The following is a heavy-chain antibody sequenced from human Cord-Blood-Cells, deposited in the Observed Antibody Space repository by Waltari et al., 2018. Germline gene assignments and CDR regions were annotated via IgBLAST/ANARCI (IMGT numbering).Heavy chain of an antibody. V-gene: IGHV1-69*06. CDR3: ARSAYYDILTGYYYFDY. J-gene: IGHJ4*02. CDR1: GGTFSSYA. Sequence: QVQLVQSGAEVKKPGSSVKVSCKASGGTFSSYAIRWVRQAPGQGLEWMGGIIPIFGTANYAQKFQGRVTITADKSTSTAYMELSSLRSEDTAVYYCARSAYYDILTGYYYFDYWGQGTLVTVSS. CDR2: IIPIFGTA. D-gene: IGHD3-9*01.